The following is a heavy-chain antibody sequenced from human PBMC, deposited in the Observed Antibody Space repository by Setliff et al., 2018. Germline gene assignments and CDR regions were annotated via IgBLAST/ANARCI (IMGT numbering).Heavy chain of an antibody. CDR3: AKRGPYCSGGTCHYYFDY. CDR1: GFTFSSYS. Sequence: GSLRLSCAASGFTFSSYSMNWVRQAPGKGLEWVAVISYDGSNKYYADSVKGRFTISRDNSKNTVYLEMNSLRAEDTAVYYCAKRGPYCSGGTCHYYFDYWGQGTLVTVSS. D-gene: IGHD2-15*01. V-gene: IGHV3-30*18. CDR2: ISYDGSNK. J-gene: IGHJ4*02.